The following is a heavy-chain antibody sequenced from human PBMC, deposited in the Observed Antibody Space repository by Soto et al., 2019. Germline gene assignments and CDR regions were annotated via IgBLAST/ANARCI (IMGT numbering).Heavy chain of an antibody. CDR2: IYYSGNA. CDR1: GGSVSSGSYY. CDR3: ARHKDTSSRYLLPDF. D-gene: IGHD6-13*01. V-gene: IGHV4-39*01. Sequence: PSETLSLTCTVSGGSVSSGSYYWGWIRQPPGKGLEWIGSIYYSGNAYYNPSLKSRVAVSVDTSKNQFSLKVTSVTATDTAVYYCARHKDTSSRYLLPDFWGQGTLVTVSS. J-gene: IGHJ4*02.